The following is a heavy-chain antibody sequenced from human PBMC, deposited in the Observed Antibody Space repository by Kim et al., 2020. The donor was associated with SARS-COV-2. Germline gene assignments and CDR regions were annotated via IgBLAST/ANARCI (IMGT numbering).Heavy chain of an antibody. CDR2: INAGNGNT. CDR3: ARDGGAYWGGHFDY. J-gene: IGHJ4*02. V-gene: IGHV1-3*01. Sequence: ASVKVSCKASGYTFTSYAMHWVRQAPGQRLEWMGWINAGNGNTKYSQKFQGRVTITRDTSASTAYMELSSLRSEDTAVYYCARDGGAYWGGHFDYWGQGTLVTVSS. D-gene: IGHD2-21*01. CDR1: GYTFTSYA.